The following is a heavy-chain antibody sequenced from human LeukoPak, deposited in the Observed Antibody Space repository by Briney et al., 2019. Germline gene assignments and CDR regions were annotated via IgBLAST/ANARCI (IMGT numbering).Heavy chain of an antibody. V-gene: IGHV5-51*01. J-gene: IGHJ4*02. CDR2: IYPGDSDT. CDR3: ARALLYCSGGSCPEGPFDY. CDR1: GYSFTSYW. Sequence: GESLKISCKGSGYSFTSYWIGWVRQMPGKGLEWMGIIYPGDSDTRYSPSFQGQVTISADKSISIAYLQWSSLKASDTAMYYCARALLYCSGGSCPEGPFDYWGQGTLVTVSS. D-gene: IGHD2-15*01.